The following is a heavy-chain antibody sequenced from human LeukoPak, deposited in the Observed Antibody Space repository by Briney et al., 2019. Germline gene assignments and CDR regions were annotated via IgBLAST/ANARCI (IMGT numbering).Heavy chain of an antibody. CDR2: FDPEDGET. D-gene: IGHD3-3*01. V-gene: IGHV1-24*01. CDR1: GYTLTELS. Sequence: ASVKVSCKVSGYTLTELSMHWVRQAPGKGLEWMGGFDPEDGETIYAQKFQGRVTMTTETSTTTAYMELRSLTSDDTAVYYCARVSRLDFQLRHAFNIWGQGTMVTVSS. CDR3: ARVSRLDFQLRHAFNI. J-gene: IGHJ3*02.